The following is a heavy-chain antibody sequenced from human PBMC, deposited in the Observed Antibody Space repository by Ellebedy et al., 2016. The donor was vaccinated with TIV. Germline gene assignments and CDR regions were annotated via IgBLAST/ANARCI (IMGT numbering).Heavy chain of an antibody. Sequence: GGSLRLSCSVSGFTFSSYAMHWVRQAPGKGLQYVSAISSNGVTTDYADSVAGRFTISRDNSKNTLYLQMRSLRPEDTAVYYCVKAWHSSSWYSNWFDPWGQGTLVIVSS. J-gene: IGHJ5*02. CDR1: GFTFSSYA. CDR3: VKAWHSSSWYSNWFDP. D-gene: IGHD6-13*01. V-gene: IGHV3-64D*09. CDR2: ISSNGVTT.